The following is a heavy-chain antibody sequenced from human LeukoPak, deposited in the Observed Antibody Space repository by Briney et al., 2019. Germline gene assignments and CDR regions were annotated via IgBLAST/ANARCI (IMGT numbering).Heavy chain of an antibody. D-gene: IGHD6-13*01. Sequence: SETLSLTCTVSGGSMSSYYWTWIRQPPGKGLEWVGYIYYSGTTKYNPSLKSRVTISLDTSKNQFSLELSSVTAADTAVYYCARAPYRSTWYLEYFDFWGEGTLVTVSS. V-gene: IGHV4-59*01. J-gene: IGHJ4*02. CDR3: ARAPYRSTWYLEYFDF. CDR1: GGSMSSYY. CDR2: IYYSGTT.